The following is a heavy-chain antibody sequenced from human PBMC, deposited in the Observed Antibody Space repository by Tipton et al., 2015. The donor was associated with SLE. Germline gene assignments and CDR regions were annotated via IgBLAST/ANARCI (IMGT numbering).Heavy chain of an antibody. CDR1: GGSFSGYY. CDR2: INHSGNT. CDR3: VRSSGYYIDF. D-gene: IGHD3-3*01. J-gene: IGHJ4*02. V-gene: IGHV4-34*01. Sequence: LRLSCAVYGGSFSGYYWTWIRQPPGKGLEWIGEINHSGNTNYSPSLKSRVIMSVDTSKNQLSLRLDSLTAADTAIYYCVRSSGYYIDFWGQGTLVTVSS.